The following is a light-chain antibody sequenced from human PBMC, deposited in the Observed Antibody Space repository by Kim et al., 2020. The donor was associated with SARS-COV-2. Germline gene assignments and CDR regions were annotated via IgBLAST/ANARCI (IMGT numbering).Light chain of an antibody. J-gene: IGKJ2*03. Sequence: SGSPGEKAALSCRASQSVSNSLAWYQQKPGQAPRLLIFDASNRATDIPARFSGSGSGTDFTLTISSLEPEDFAVYFCQQRTNWRYSFGQGTKLEIK. CDR2: DAS. CDR3: QQRTNWRYS. CDR1: QSVSNS. V-gene: IGKV3-11*01.